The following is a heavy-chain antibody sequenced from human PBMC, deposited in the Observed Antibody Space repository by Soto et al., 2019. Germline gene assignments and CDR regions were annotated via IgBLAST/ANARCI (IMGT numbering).Heavy chain of an antibody. D-gene: IGHD2-2*01. Sequence: ASVKVSCKASGXTFTSYAMHWVRQAPGQRLEWMGWSNAGNGNTKYSQKFQGRVTITRDTSASTAYMELSSLRSEDTAVYYCARAHYCSSTICPHNWFDPWGQGTLVTVSS. CDR1: GXTFTSYA. CDR2: SNAGNGNT. V-gene: IGHV1-3*01. J-gene: IGHJ5*02. CDR3: ARAHYCSSTICPHNWFDP.